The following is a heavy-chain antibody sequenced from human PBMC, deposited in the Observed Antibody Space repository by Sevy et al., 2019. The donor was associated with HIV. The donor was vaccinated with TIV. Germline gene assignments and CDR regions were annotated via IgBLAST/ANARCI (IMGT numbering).Heavy chain of an antibody. J-gene: IGHJ4*02. Sequence: GSLRIPCAASGFTLSKLSLSRVRQPPGKGLEWVSTLSFGCGEINYADSVKGRFTISRDNSKSSVYLQMNNLRPEDTAVYYCAREGCTKPHDYWGQGTLVTVSS. CDR1: GFTLSKLS. CDR2: LSFGCGEI. D-gene: IGHD2-8*01. CDR3: AREGCTKPHDY. V-gene: IGHV3-23*01.